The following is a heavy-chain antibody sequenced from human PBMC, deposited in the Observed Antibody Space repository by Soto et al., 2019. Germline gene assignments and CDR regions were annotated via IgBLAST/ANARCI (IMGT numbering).Heavy chain of an antibody. J-gene: IGHJ6*02. CDR1: GYIFVNYG. CDR3: AMLDNYVTPSPQDV. V-gene: IGHV1-18*01. Sequence: QVQLVQSGDEVRKPGSSVKVSCKASGYIFVNYGIPWVRQAPGQGLEWMGWISPYSGNTQYASKVQGRLTMTTDTTTSTAYMDLGSLTSDDTAVYDCAMLDNYVTPSPQDVWGQGTTVTVSS. CDR2: ISPYSGNT. D-gene: IGHD3-16*01.